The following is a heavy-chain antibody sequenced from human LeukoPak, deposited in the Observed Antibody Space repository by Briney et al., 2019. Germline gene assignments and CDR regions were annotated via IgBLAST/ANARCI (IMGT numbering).Heavy chain of an antibody. CDR2: ISGSGGST. CDR1: GFTFSSYA. J-gene: IGHJ4*02. CDR3: AKAELGVDTFFDY. V-gene: IGHV3-23*01. Sequence: PGGSLRLSCTASGFTFSSYAMSWVRQAPGKGLEWVSAISGSGGSTYYADSVKGRFTISRDNSKNTLYLQMNSLRAEDTAFYYCAKAELGVDTFFDYWGQGTLVIVSS. D-gene: IGHD3-3*01.